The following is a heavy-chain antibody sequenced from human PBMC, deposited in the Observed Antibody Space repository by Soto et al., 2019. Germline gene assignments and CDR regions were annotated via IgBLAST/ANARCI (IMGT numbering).Heavy chain of an antibody. V-gene: IGHV4-39*01. Sequence: PSETLSLTCTVSGGSISSSSYYWGWIRQPPGKGLEWIGSIYYSGSTYYNPSLKSRVTISVDTSKNQFSLNLSSVTAADTAVYYCARVREERIGSYPDYWGQGTLVTVSS. CDR2: IYYSGST. D-gene: IGHD1-26*01. J-gene: IGHJ4*02. CDR1: GGSISSSSYY. CDR3: ARVREERIGSYPDY.